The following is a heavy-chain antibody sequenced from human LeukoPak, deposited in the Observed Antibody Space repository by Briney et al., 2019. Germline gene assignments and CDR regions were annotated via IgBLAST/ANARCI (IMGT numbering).Heavy chain of an antibody. V-gene: IGHV3-48*04. Sequence: GGSLRLSCVASGFTFSSYSLNWVRQAPGQGLECISYISSSSYTIYYADSVKGRFTISRDNAKNSLYLQMNSLRAEDTAVYYCASGRYFDWLSLNTDFDYWGQGTLVTVSS. CDR1: GFTFSSYS. CDR3: ASGRYFDWLSLNTDFDY. D-gene: IGHD3-9*01. CDR2: ISSSSYTI. J-gene: IGHJ4*02.